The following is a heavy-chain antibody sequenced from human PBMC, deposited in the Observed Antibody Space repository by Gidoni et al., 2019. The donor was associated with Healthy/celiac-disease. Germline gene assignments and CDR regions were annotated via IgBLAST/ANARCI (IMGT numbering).Heavy chain of an antibody. D-gene: IGHD3-10*01. CDR1: GGSISSYY. V-gene: IGHV4-4*07. CDR2: IYTSGST. J-gene: IGHJ4*02. CDR3: AGSLWPRNYFDY. Sequence: QVQLQESGPGLLTPSETLSLTCTVSGGSISSYYWSWIRQPAGKGLEWIGRIYTSGSTNYNPSLKSRVTMSVDTSKNQFALKLSSVTAADTAVYYCAGSLWPRNYFDYWGQGTLVTVSS.